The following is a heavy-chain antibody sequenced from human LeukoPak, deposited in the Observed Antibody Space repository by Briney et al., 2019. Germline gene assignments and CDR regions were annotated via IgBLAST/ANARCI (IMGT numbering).Heavy chain of an antibody. CDR2: ISGSGGST. V-gene: IGHV3-23*01. Sequence: GGSLRLSCAASGFTFSSYAMTWVRQAPGKGLEWVSVISGSGGSTGYADSAKGRFTISRDNAKNSLFLQMNSLRAEDTAVYYCARVTYAVPDYWGQGTLVAVSS. CDR3: ARVTYAVPDY. J-gene: IGHJ4*02. D-gene: IGHD2/OR15-2a*01. CDR1: GFTFSSYA.